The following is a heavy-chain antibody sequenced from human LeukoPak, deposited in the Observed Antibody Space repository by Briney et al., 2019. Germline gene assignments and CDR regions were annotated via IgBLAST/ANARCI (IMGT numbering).Heavy chain of an antibody. CDR1: GFSFSSYG. CDR3: AKDGAWLRFDD. J-gene: IGHJ4*02. V-gene: IGHV3-30*18. Sequence: GGSLRLSCAASGFSFSSYGMSWVRQAPGKGLEWVAVISYDGRNKYYADSVKGRFTISRDNSKNTLYLQMENLRAEDTAVYYCAKDGAWLRFDDWGQGILVTVSS. D-gene: IGHD5-12*01. CDR2: ISYDGRNK.